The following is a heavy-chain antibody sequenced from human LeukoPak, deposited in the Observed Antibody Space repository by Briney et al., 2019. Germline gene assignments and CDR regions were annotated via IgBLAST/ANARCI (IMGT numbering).Heavy chain of an antibody. CDR2: IYPGDSDT. D-gene: IGHD6-19*01. J-gene: IGHJ6*03. Sequence: GESLQISCKGSGYSFTSYWIGWVRQLPGKGLEWMGIIYPGDSDTRYSPSFQGQVTISADKSISTAYLQWSSLKASDTAMYYCARSKWLPQTQYYYYMDVWGKGTTVTISS. CDR3: ARSKWLPQTQYYYYMDV. V-gene: IGHV5-51*01. CDR1: GYSFTSYW.